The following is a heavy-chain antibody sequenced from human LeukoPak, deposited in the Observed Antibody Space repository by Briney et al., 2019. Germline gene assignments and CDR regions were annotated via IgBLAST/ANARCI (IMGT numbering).Heavy chain of an antibody. V-gene: IGHV4-4*07. CDR2: IYTSGST. J-gene: IGHJ6*03. CDR1: GGSISSYY. CDR3: ARVGTYYDFWSGYPPYYYYMDV. D-gene: IGHD3-3*01. Sequence: SETLSLTCTVSGGSISSYYWSWIRQPAGKGLEWIGRIYTSGSTNYNPSLKSRVTMSVDTSKNQFSLKLSSVTAADTAVYYCARVGTYYDFWSGYPPYYYYMDVWGKGTTVTVSS.